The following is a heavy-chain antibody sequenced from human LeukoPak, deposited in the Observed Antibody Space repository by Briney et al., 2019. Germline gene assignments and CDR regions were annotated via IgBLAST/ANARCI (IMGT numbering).Heavy chain of an antibody. CDR3: ARDRRPTMIVLRGGFDP. V-gene: IGHV1-18*01. Sequence: ASVKVSCKSSGYTFPRYGINWVRQAPGQGLEWMGWISAYNGNTNYIQKFQGRVTMTTDTSTSTAYMELRSLRSDDTAVYYCARDRRPTMIVLRGGFDPWGQGTLVTVSS. CDR1: GYTFPRYG. CDR2: ISAYNGNT. D-gene: IGHD3-22*01. J-gene: IGHJ5*02.